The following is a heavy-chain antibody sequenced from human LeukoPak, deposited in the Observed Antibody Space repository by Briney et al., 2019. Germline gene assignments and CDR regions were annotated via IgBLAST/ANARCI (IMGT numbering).Heavy chain of an antibody. D-gene: IGHD1-26*01. CDR1: GYSFTSYW. CDR3: ARRSGNYVDY. Sequence: ESLKISCKASGYSFTSYWIGWVRQMPGKGLEYMGIIYPGDSDTKYSPSFQGQVTISADTSISTAYLQWSSLKASDTAMYYCARRSGNYVDYWGQGTLVTVSS. V-gene: IGHV5-51*01. CDR2: IYPGDSDT. J-gene: IGHJ4*02.